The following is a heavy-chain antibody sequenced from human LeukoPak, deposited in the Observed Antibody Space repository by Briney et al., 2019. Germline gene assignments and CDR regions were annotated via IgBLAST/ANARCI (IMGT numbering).Heavy chain of an antibody. D-gene: IGHD6-13*01. J-gene: IGHJ5*02. V-gene: IGHV4-59*01. CDR3: AGHSSSWANWFDP. CDR2: IYYSGST. Sequence: SETLSLTCIVSGGSISGYYWSWIRQPPGKGLEWIGYIYYSGSTNYNPSLKSRVTISVDTSKNQFSLKLSSVTAADTAVYYCAGHSSSWANWFDPWGQGTLVTVSS. CDR1: GGSISGYY.